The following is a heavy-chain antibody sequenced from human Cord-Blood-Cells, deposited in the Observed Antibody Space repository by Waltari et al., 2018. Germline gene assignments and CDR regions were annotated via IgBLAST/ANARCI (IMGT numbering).Heavy chain of an antibody. CDR2: INPNSGGT. CDR1: GYTFTGYY. Sequence: QVQLVQSGAEVKKPGASVKVSCKASGYTFTGYYMHWVRQAPGQGLEWMGRINPNSGGTNYAQKFQGRVTMTRDTSISTAYMELSRLRSDDTAVYYCARELVRDGYNYYYYYGMDVWGQGTTVTVSS. J-gene: IGHJ6*02. D-gene: IGHD3-9*01. V-gene: IGHV1-2*06. CDR3: ARELVRDGYNYYYYYGMDV.